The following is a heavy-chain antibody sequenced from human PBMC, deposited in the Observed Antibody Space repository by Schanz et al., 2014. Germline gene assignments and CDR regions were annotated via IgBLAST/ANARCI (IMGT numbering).Heavy chain of an antibody. J-gene: IGHJ5*02. V-gene: IGHV1-8*02. CDR3: ARVRYCSGGRCYQDNWFDP. Sequence: QVQLVQSGAEVKNPGASVKVSCKASGYTFINSDINWVRQAAGQGLEWMGWMNPNSGDTGYPRKFQDRVTMTRNTSISTAYMELNSLTSEDTAVYYCARVRYCSGGRCYQDNWFDPWGQGTLVTVSS. CDR2: MNPNSGDT. CDR1: GYTFINSD. D-gene: IGHD2-15*01.